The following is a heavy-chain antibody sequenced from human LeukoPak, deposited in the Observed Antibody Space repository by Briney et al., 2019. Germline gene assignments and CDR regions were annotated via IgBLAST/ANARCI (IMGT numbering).Heavy chain of an antibody. V-gene: IGHV3-53*01. J-gene: IGHJ4*02. CDR1: GFTVSRNY. CDR3: VRGRNRLGVLYYFDY. D-gene: IGHD7-27*01. CDR2: IYSGGST. Sequence: GGSLRLSCAASGFTVSRNYMTWVRQAPGKGLEWVSVIYSGGSTYYADSVKGRFTISRDNSKNTLYLQMNSLRAEDTAVYFCVRGRNRLGVLYYFDYWGQGTLVTVSS.